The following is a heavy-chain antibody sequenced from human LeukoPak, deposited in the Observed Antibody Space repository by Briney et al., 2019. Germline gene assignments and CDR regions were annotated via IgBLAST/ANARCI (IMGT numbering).Heavy chain of an antibody. J-gene: IGHJ6*03. CDR3: ARAGRGRSYYYYYMDV. D-gene: IGHD3-10*01. CDR1: GGSISTSSYY. CDR2: IYYSGST. Sequence: SETLSLTCTVSGGSISTSSYYWGWIRQPPGKGLEWIGRIYYSGSTYYNPSLKSRVTISVDTSKNQFPLKLSSVTAADTAVYYCARAGRGRSYYYYYMDVWGKGTTVTVSS. V-gene: IGHV4-39*06.